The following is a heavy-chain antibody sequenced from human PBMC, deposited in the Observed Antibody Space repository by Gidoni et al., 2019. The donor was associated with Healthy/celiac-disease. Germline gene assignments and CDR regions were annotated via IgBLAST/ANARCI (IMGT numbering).Heavy chain of an antibody. Sequence: EVQLVESGGGLVQPGGSLRLSCAASGFTFSSYEMNWVRQAPGKGLEWVSYISSSGSTIYYADSVKGRFTISRDNAKNSLYLQMNSLRAEDTAVYYCASLWYSSGWYGGPQGAFDIWGQGTMVTVSS. CDR1: GFTFSSYE. CDR3: ASLWYSSGWYGGPQGAFDI. D-gene: IGHD6-19*01. V-gene: IGHV3-48*03. J-gene: IGHJ3*02. CDR2: ISSSGSTI.